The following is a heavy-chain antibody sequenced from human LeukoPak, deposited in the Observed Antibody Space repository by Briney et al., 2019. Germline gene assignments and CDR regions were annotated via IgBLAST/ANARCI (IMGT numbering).Heavy chain of an antibody. D-gene: IGHD6-19*01. CDR2: ISYDGSNK. V-gene: IGHV3-30-3*01. CDR1: GFTFSSYA. J-gene: IGHJ4*02. CDR3: ARAVAGTSFTN. Sequence: PGRSLRLSCAASGFTFSSYAMHWVRQAPGKGLEWVAVISYDGSNKYYADSVKGRFTISRDNSKNTLYLQMNSLRAEDTAVYYCARAVAGTSFTNWGQGTLVTDSS.